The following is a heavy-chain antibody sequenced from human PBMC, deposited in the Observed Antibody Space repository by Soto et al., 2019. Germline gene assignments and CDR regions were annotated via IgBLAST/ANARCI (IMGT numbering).Heavy chain of an antibody. Sequence: EVQLVESGGGLVQPGGSLRLSCAASGLTFSSYSMNWVRQAPGKGLEWVSSISSSSSAIYYADSVKGRFTISIDNAKKPLYLQMNRLRDEDTAVYYCARLVQAGWDYWGQGTLVPVSS. CDR1: GLTFSSYS. CDR2: ISSSSSAI. D-gene: IGHD6-19*01. J-gene: IGHJ4*02. V-gene: IGHV3-48*02. CDR3: ARLVQAGWDY.